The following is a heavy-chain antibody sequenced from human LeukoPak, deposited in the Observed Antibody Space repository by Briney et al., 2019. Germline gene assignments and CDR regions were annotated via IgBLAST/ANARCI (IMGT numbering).Heavy chain of an antibody. D-gene: IGHD2-15*01. Sequence: SETLSLTCTVSGGSISSSSYYWGWIRQPPGKGLEWIGSIYYSGSTYYNPSLKSRVTISVDTSKNQFSLKLSSVTAADTAVYYCASTKIVGYCSGGSCLRNWFDPWGQGTLVTVSS. CDR1: GGSISSSSYY. J-gene: IGHJ5*02. CDR3: ASTKIVGYCSGGSCLRNWFDP. CDR2: IYYSGST. V-gene: IGHV4-39*01.